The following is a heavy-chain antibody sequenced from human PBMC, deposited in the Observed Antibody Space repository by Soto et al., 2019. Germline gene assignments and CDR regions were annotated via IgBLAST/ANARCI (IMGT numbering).Heavy chain of an antibody. D-gene: IGHD6-6*01. Sequence: QVQLVQSGTEVKRPGASVKLSCKTSGFSFTSNHIHWLRQAPGQGLEWMGVINPSLGRANYAQKFQDRVAMTWDTSTTTVYMELSGLRSDDTAVYYCARAPYSSTSFFFDFWGQGALVTVSS. CDR1: GFSFTSNH. J-gene: IGHJ4*02. CDR3: ARAPYSSTSFFFDF. CDR2: INPSLGRA. V-gene: IGHV1-46*01.